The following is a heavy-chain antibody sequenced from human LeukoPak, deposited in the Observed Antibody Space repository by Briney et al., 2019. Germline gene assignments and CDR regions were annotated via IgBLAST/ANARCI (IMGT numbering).Heavy chain of an antibody. V-gene: IGHV1-2*02. CDR3: ASRQWETRGLFDY. CDR1: GYTFTGYY. CDR2: INPNSGGT. J-gene: IGHJ4*02. Sequence: ASVNLSCTASGYTFTGYYMHWVRQAPGQGLEWVGWINPNSGGTNYAQKFQGRVTMTRDTSISTAYMQRSRLRSDDTAVYYCASRQWETRGLFDYWGQGTLVTVSS. D-gene: IGHD1-26*01.